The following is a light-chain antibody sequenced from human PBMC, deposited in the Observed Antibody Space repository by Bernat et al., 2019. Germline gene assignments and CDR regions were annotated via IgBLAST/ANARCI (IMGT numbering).Light chain of an antibody. CDR2: RAT. V-gene: IGKV1-39*01. CDR1: QSIHTY. J-gene: IGKJ2*01. CDR3: HQSYDTPYA. Sequence: DIQMTQSPPSLSASVGDRVTITCRASQSIHTYLNWYQLKPGMAPKLLIFRATTLGRGVPSRFSGSGFGTDFALTISGLQPEDFASYYCHQSYDTPYAFGQGTKVEI.